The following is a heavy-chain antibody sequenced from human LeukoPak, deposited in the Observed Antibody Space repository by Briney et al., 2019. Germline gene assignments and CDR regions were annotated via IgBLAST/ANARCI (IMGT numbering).Heavy chain of an antibody. D-gene: IGHD2-15*01. CDR2: ISGSGGST. CDR3: ARDSGLLPQY. CDR1: GFTFSSYA. Sequence: GGSLRLSCAASGFTFSSYAMSWVRQAPGKGLEWVSAISGSGGSTYYADSVKGRFTISRDNSKNTLYLQVNSLRAEDTAVYYCARDSGLLPQYWGRGTLVTVSS. J-gene: IGHJ4*02. V-gene: IGHV3-23*01.